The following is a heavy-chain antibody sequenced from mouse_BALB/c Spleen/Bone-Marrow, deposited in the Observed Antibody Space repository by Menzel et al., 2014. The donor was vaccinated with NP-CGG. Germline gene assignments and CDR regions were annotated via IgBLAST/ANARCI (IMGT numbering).Heavy chain of an antibody. CDR3: ARDMGLLRFDY. Sequence: DVKLQESGGGLVQPGGSLRLSCATSGFTFTDYYMSWVRQPPGKALEWLTFIRNKANGYTTEHSASVKGRFTISRDNSQSILYLQMNTLRAEDSATYYCARDMGLLRFDYWGQGTTLTVFS. D-gene: IGHD2-3*01. CDR1: GFTFTDYY. J-gene: IGHJ2*01. CDR2: IRNKANGYTT. V-gene: IGHV7-3*02.